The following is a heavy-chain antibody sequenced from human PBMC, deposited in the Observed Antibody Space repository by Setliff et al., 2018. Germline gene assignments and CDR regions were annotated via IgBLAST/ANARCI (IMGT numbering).Heavy chain of an antibody. CDR1: GDSISIGAYS. V-gene: IGHV4-31*03. D-gene: IGHD2-21*01. Sequence: SETLSLTCSVSGDSISIGAYSWSWIRHRPGEGLEYIGHITSSGYTNYSPSLQGRVAISEDTSENQFSLKLSSVTAADTAIYFCVRGRTSGLFLSRFDPWGQGTLVTVSS. CDR3: VRGRTSGLFLSRFDP. CDR2: ITSSGYT. J-gene: IGHJ5*02.